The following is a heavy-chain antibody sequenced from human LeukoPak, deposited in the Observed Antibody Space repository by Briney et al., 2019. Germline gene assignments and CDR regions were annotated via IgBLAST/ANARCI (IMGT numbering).Heavy chain of an antibody. V-gene: IGHV4-39*01. CDR1: GGSISSSSYY. CDR3: ARRDLAPLVGAFGI. Sequence: SETLSLTCTVSGGSISSSSYYWGWIRQPPGKGLEWIGSIYYSGSTYYNPSLKSRVTISVDTSRNQFSLKLSSVTAADTAVYYCARRDLAPLVGAFGIWGQGTMVTVSS. CDR2: IYYSGST. J-gene: IGHJ3*02. D-gene: IGHD2-21*01.